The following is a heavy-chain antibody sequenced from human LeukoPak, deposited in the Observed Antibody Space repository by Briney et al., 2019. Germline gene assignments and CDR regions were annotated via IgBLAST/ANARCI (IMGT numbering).Heavy chain of an antibody. CDR3: ARCGGDCYLEAFDI. Sequence: SETLSLTCTVSGGSLSSSSYYWGWTRQPPGKGLEWIGYIYYSGSTFYNPSLKSRVAISVDRSKNQFSLKLSSVTAADTAVYYCARCGGDCYLEAFDIWGQGTMVTVSS. D-gene: IGHD2-21*02. J-gene: IGHJ3*02. CDR2: IYYSGST. CDR1: GGSLSSSSYY. V-gene: IGHV4-61*05.